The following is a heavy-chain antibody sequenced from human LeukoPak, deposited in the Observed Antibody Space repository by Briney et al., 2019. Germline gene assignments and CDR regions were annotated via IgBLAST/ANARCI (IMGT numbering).Heavy chain of an antibody. Sequence: ASVKVSCKASGYTFTTYGSSWVRQAPGQGLEWMGWVSGYNGNTIYAQNFQGRVTITADKSTSTAYMELSSLRSEDTAVYYCARDGFPRAAAAGTIGPNWFDPWGQGTLVTVSS. CDR1: GYTFTTYG. CDR2: VSGYNGNT. J-gene: IGHJ5*02. V-gene: IGHV1-18*01. D-gene: IGHD6-13*01. CDR3: ARDGFPRAAAAGTIGPNWFDP.